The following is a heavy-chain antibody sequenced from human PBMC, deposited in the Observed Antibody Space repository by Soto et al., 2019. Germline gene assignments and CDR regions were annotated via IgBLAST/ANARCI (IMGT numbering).Heavy chain of an antibody. CDR3: ARGTSGSHWPFDY. V-gene: IGHV4-59*01. CDR2: IYYSGST. D-gene: IGHD1-26*01. Sequence: QVQLQESGPGLVKPSETLSLTCTVSGGSISSYDWSWIRQPPGKGLEWIGYIYYSGSTNYNPSLKSRVTISVDTSKNQFSLKLISVTAADTAVYYCARGTSGSHWPFDYWGQGTLVTVSS. CDR1: GGSISSYD. J-gene: IGHJ4*02.